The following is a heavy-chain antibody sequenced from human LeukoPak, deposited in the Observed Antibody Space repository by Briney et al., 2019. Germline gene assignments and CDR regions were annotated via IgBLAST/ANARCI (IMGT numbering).Heavy chain of an antibody. CDR1: GGSISSYY. CDR3: ARDLRGSGGAFDI. J-gene: IGHJ3*02. D-gene: IGHD3-10*01. V-gene: IGHV4-59*12. CDR2: IYYSGST. Sequence: SETLSLTCTVSGGSISSYYWSWIRQPPGKGLEWIGYIYYSGSTNYNPSLKSRVTISVGTSKNQFSLKLSSVTAADTAVYYCARDLRGSGGAFDIWGQGTMVTVSS.